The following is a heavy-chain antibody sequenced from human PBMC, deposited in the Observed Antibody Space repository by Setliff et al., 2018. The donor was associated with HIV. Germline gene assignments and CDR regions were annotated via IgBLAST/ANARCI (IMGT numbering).Heavy chain of an antibody. V-gene: IGHV4-34*01. J-gene: IGHJ6*03. CDR3: VKVWGSRYFYMDV. D-gene: IGHD3-16*01. CDR2: ITHSGST. Sequence: TPSETLSLTCAVYGGSFSGYYWTWIRQPPGKGLEWIGEITHSGSTNYNPSLETRVTISVDTSKNQFSLKFNSVTAADTAVYYCVKVWGSRYFYMDVWGKGTMVTVSS. CDR1: GGSFSGYY.